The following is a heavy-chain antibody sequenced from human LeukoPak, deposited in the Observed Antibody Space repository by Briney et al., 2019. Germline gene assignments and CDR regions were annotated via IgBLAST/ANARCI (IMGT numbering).Heavy chain of an antibody. D-gene: IGHD7-27*01. CDR2: NNPKSGGT. Sequence: ASVKVSCXASGYTFTDNYIHWVRQAPGQGLEWMGRNNPKSGGTMYAQRFQGRVTMTRDTSISTAYMELSSLRSDDTAVYYCTRDLGYWGQGTLVTVSS. J-gene: IGHJ4*02. V-gene: IGHV1-2*06. CDR1: GYTFTDNY. CDR3: TRDLGY.